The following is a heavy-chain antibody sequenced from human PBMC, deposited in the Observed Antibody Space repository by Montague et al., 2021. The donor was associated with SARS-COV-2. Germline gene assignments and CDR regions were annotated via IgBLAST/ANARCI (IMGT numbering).Heavy chain of an antibody. J-gene: IGHJ6*02. Sequence: SLRLSCAASGFTFSSYSMNWVRQAPGKGLEWVSSISSSSSYIYYADSVKGRFTISRDNAKNSLYLQMNSLRAEDTAVYYWARDQVPDYYYYYYGMDVWGQGTTVTVSS. CDR1: GFTFSSYS. V-gene: IGHV3-21*01. CDR3: ARDQVPDYYYYYYGMDV. CDR2: ISSSSSYI.